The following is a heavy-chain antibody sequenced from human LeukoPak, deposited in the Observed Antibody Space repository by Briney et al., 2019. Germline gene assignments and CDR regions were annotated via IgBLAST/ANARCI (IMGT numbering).Heavy chain of an antibody. CDR3: ARDRLEDRYYYYYGMDV. CDR1: GYTFTSYY. D-gene: IGHD1-1*01. CDR2: INPSGGST. V-gene: IGHV1-46*01. J-gene: IGHJ6*02. Sequence: GASVKVSCKASGYTFTSYYMHWVRQAPGQGLEWMGIINPSGGSTSYAQKFQGRVTMTRDTSTSTVYMELSSLRSEDTAVYYCARDRLEDRYYYYYGMDVWGQGTTVTVSS.